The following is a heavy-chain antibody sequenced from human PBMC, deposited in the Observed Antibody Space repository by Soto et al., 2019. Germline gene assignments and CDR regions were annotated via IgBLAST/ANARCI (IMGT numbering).Heavy chain of an antibody. J-gene: IGHJ4*02. Sequence: GGSLRLSCAASGFTFSSYGMHWVRQAPGKGLEWVAVISYDGSNKYYADSVKGRFTISRDNSKNTLYLQMNSLRAEDMAVYYCAKDIMTLTGYYMGIDYWGQGTLVTVSS. CDR2: ISYDGSNK. CDR1: GFTFSSYG. D-gene: IGHD3-9*01. CDR3: AKDIMTLTGYYMGIDY. V-gene: IGHV3-30*18.